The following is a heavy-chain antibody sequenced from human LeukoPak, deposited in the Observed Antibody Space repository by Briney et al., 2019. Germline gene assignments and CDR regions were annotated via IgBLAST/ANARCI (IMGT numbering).Heavy chain of an antibody. J-gene: IGHJ3*02. V-gene: IGHV3-74*01. D-gene: IGHD2-15*01. CDR1: GFTFSSYW. CDR2: INSDGSRT. CDR3: ARSPRYCSGGSCYPGRGAFDI. Sequence: GGSLRLSCAASGFTFSSYWMHWVRHAPGKGLVWVSRINSDGSRTSYADSVKGRFTISRDNAKNTLHLQMNSLRAEDTAVYYCARSPRYCSGGSCYPGRGAFDIWGQGTMVTVSS.